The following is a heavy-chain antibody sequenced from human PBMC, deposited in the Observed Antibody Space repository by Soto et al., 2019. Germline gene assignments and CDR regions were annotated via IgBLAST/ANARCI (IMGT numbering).Heavy chain of an antibody. CDR2: TYYRSKWYN. CDR3: ARDRSRGRIAVAAIDY. CDR1: GDSVSSNSAA. Sequence: SLTCAISGDSVSSNSAAWNWISQYPSRGLEWLGRTYYRSKWYNDYAVSVKSRITINPDTSKNQFSLQLNSVTPEDTAVYYCARDRSRGRIAVAAIDYWGQGTLVTVSS. V-gene: IGHV6-1*01. J-gene: IGHJ4*02. D-gene: IGHD6-19*01.